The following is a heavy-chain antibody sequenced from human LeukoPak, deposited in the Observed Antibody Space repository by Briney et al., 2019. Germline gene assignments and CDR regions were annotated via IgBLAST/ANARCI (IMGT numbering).Heavy chain of an antibody. CDR3: AKDYDILISYNWFDP. J-gene: IGHJ5*02. CDR2: IYHSGST. V-gene: IGHV4-38-2*02. Sequence: KPSETLSLTCAVSGYSISSGYYWGWIRQPPGKGLEWIGSIYHSGSTHYNPSLKSRVTISVDTSKNQFSLKLSSVTAADTAVYYCAKDYDILISYNWFDPWGQGTLVTVSS. D-gene: IGHD3-9*01. CDR1: GYSISSGYY.